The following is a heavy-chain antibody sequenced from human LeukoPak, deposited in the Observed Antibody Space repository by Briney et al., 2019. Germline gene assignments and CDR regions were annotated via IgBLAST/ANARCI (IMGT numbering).Heavy chain of an antibody. CDR1: GGSISSSSYF. J-gene: IGHJ4*02. D-gene: IGHD3-16*01. CDR2: IYYSGST. Sequence: SETLSLTCTVSGGSISSSSYFWGWIRQPPGKGLEWIGYIYYSGSTYYNPSLKSRVTISVDTSKNEFSLKLNSVTAADTAVYYCARDNDSRDPPHFDYWGQGTLVTVSS. V-gene: IGHV4-39*07. CDR3: ARDNDSRDPPHFDY.